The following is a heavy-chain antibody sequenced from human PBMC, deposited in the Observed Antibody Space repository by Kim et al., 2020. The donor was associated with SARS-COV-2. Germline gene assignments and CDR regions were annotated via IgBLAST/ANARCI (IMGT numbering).Heavy chain of an antibody. CDR2: IKSKTDGGTT. CDR3: TTDILNWNYFSDY. CDR1: GFTFSNAW. J-gene: IGHJ4*02. Sequence: GGSLRLSCAASGFTFSNAWMSWVRQAPGKGLEWVGRIKSKTDGGTTDYAAPVKGRFTISRDDSKNTLYLQMNSLKTEDTAVYYCTTDILNWNYFSDYWGQGTLVTVSS. D-gene: IGHD1-7*01. V-gene: IGHV3-15*01.